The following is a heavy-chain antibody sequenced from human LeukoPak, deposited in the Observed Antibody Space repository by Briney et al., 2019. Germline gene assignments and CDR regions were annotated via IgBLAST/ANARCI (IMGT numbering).Heavy chain of an antibody. CDR3: ARDKTTYYYDSSGYSNSMDV. CDR1: GYTFTSYY. V-gene: IGHV1-46*01. J-gene: IGHJ6*02. D-gene: IGHD3-22*01. CDR2: INPSGGST. Sequence: EASVKVSCKASGYTFTSYYMHWVRQAPGQGLEWMTIINPSGGSTSYAQKFQGRVTMTRDTSTSTVYMELSSLRSEDTAVYYCARDKTTYYYDSSGYSNSMDVWGQGTTVTVSS.